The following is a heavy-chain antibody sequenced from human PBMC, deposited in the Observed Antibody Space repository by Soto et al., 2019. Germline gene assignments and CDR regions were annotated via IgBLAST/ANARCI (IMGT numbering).Heavy chain of an antibody. Sequence: GESLKISCKGSGYSFTSYWIGWVRQMPGKGLEWMGIIYPGDSDTRYSPSFQGQVTLSADKSISTAYLQWSSLKASDTAMYFGAGVRSSSRNYYGMYCWGKGGKVT. V-gene: IGHV5-51*01. D-gene: IGHD6-13*01. CDR1: GYSFTSYW. CDR2: IYPGDSDT. CDR3: AGVRSSSRNYYGMYC. J-gene: IGHJ6*01.